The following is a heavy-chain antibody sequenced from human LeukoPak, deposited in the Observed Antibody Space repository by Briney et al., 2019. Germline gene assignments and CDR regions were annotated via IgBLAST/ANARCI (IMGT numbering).Heavy chain of an antibody. CDR3: AKAGSSGYYYPFDY. D-gene: IGHD3-22*01. Sequence: GGSLRLSCAASGFTFDDYAMHWVRQAPGKGLEWVSGISWSSGSIGYADSVKGRFTISRDNAKNSLYLQMNSLRAEDTALYYCAKAGSSGYYYPFDYWGQGTLVTVSS. CDR1: GFTFDDYA. V-gene: IGHV3-9*01. J-gene: IGHJ4*02. CDR2: ISWSSGSI.